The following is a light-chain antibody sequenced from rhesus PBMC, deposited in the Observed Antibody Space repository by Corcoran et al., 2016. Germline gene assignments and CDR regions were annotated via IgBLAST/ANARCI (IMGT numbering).Light chain of an antibody. V-gene: IGKV1-66*01. J-gene: IGKJ4*01. CDR1: QGINHY. Sequence: DIQMTQSPSSLSASVGDRVTITCRASQGINHYLSWYQQKPGKAPKPLIYYESSLETGVPSRVSGSGSGTEYTLTLSSLQPEDIARYYCPQYGNSPLTFGEGTKVEIK. CDR2: YES. CDR3: PQYGNSPLT.